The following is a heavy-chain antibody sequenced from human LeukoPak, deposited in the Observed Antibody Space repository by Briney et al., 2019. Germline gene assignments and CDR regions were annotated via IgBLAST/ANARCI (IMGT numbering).Heavy chain of an antibody. CDR3: ARDVGYYGSGTYPDYFDY. J-gene: IGHJ4*02. CDR2: ISGSGGGT. Sequence: GGSLRLSCAVSGFTFSSYAMSWVRQAPGKGLEWVSAISGSGGGTFYADSVRGRFTISRDNAENSLYLQMNGLRAEDTAIYYCARDVGYYGSGTYPDYFDYWGQGTLVTVSS. D-gene: IGHD3-10*01. CDR1: GFTFSSYA. V-gene: IGHV3-23*01.